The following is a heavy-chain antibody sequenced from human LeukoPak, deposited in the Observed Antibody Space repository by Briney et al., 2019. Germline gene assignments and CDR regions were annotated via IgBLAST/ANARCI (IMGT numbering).Heavy chain of an antibody. CDR3: AKDPTDIVVVPAAIPVNWFDP. CDR1: GFTLSSYA. CDR2: ISGSGGST. D-gene: IGHD2-2*01. V-gene: IGHV3-23*01. J-gene: IGHJ5*02. Sequence: QPGGSLRLSCAASGFTLSSYAMSWVRQAPGKGLEWVSAISGSGGSTYYADSVKGRFTISRDNSKNTLYLQMNSLRAEDTAVYYCAKDPTDIVVVPAAIPVNWFDPWGQGTLVTVSS.